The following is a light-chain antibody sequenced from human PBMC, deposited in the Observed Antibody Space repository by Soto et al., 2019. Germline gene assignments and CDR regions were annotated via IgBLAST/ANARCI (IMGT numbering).Light chain of an antibody. V-gene: IGLV2-14*01. J-gene: IGLJ1*01. CDR2: DVS. CDR1: SSDVGGYNY. Sequence: QSALTQPASVSGSPGQSITISCTGTSSDVGGYNYVSWYQQHPGKAPKLMIYDVSNRTSGVSNRFSGSKSGNTASLTISGLQAEDEADYYGSSYTSSSTLDVFGTGTKLTVL. CDR3: SSYTSSSTLDV.